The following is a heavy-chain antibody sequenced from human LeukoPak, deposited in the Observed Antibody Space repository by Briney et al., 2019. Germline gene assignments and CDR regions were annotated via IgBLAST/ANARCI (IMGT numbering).Heavy chain of an antibody. J-gene: IGHJ4*02. CDR2: IYYSGST. CDR1: GGSISSSSYY. CDR3: ARERRADYYGSGKIVPYYFDY. D-gene: IGHD3-10*01. V-gene: IGHV4-39*07. Sequence: SGTLFLTCTVSGGSISSSSYYWGWIRQPPGKGLEWIGSIYYSGSTYYNPSLKRRVTMSVDTSKNQFSLKLSSVTAADTAVYYCARERRADYYGSGKIVPYYFDYWGQGTLVTVSS.